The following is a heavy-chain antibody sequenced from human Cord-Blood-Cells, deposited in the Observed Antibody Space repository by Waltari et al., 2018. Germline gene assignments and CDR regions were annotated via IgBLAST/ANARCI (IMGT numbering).Heavy chain of an antibody. J-gene: IGHJ3*02. D-gene: IGHD6-13*01. Sequence: QLPLKESGPWLVKLTQTHTLTCPFSGLSLSPSRVGVGWNRPPLGHALEWLALIYWDDDKRYSPSLKSRLTITKDTSKNQVVLTMTNMDPVDTATYYCAHSVPGYSSSWYPRGDAFDIWGQGTMVTVSS. CDR2: IYWDDDK. CDR1: GLSLSPSRVG. V-gene: IGHV2-5*02. CDR3: AHSVPGYSSSWYPRGDAFDI.